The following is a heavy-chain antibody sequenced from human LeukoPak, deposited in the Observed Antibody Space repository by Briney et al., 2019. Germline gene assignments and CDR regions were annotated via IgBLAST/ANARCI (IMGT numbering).Heavy chain of an antibody. J-gene: IGHJ2*01. CDR2: IKQDGSEK. CDR3: ARVAEDSSGYHHFGLFWYFDL. D-gene: IGHD3-22*01. Sequence: GGSLRLSCAASGFTFSSYWMSCVRQAPGKGLEWVANIKQDGSEKYYVDSVKGRFTISRDNAKNSLYLQMNSLRAEDTAVYYCARVAEDSSGYHHFGLFWYFDLWGRGTLVTVSS. V-gene: IGHV3-7*01. CDR1: GFTFSSYW.